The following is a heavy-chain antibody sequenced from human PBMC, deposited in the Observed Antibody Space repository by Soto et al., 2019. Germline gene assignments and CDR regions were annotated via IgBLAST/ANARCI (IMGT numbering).Heavy chain of an antibody. Sequence: QVQLVESGGGVVQPGRSLRLSCAASGFTFSSYAMHWVRQAPGKGLEWVAVISYDGSNKYYADSVKGRFNISRDNSKNTLYLQMNSLRAEDTAVYYCARVLVPAAIFDYWVQGTLVTVSS. CDR2: ISYDGSNK. J-gene: IGHJ4*02. CDR1: GFTFSSYA. D-gene: IGHD2-2*01. V-gene: IGHV3-30-3*01. CDR3: ARVLVPAAIFDY.